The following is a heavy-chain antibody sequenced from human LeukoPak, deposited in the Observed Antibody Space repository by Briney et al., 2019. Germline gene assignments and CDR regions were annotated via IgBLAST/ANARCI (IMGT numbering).Heavy chain of an antibody. Sequence: GGSLRLSCAASGFTFSSYWMSWVRQAPGKGLEWVANIKQDGSGKYYVDSVKGRFTISRDNAKNSLYLQMNSLRAEDTAVYYCARDNRDYYDSSGYDQSDYWGQGTLVTVSS. CDR3: ARDNRDYYDSSGYDQSDY. D-gene: IGHD3-22*01. V-gene: IGHV3-7*01. CDR2: IKQDGSGK. J-gene: IGHJ4*02. CDR1: GFTFSSYW.